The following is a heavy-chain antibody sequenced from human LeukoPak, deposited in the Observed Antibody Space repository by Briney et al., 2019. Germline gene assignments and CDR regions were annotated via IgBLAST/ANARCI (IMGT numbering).Heavy chain of an antibody. CDR3: TSRGSCSSTSCPDLYYYYYMDV. Sequence: GGSLKLSCAASGFTFSGSAMHWVRQASGKGLEWVGCIRSKANSYATAYAASVKGRFTISRDDSKNTAYLQMNSPKTEDTAVYYCTSRGSCSSTSCPDLYYYYYMDVWGKGTTVTVSS. V-gene: IGHV3-73*01. CDR1: GFTFSGSA. J-gene: IGHJ6*03. CDR2: IRSKANSYAT. D-gene: IGHD2-2*01.